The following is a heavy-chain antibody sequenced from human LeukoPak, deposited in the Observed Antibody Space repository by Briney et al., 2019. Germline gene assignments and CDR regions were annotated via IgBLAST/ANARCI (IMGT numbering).Heavy chain of an antibody. D-gene: IGHD5-18*01. Sequence: ASVKVSCKASGGSFSSYAISWVRQAPGQGLEWMGGIIPIFGTANYAQKFQGRVTITTDESTSTAYMELSSLRPEDTAVYYCASGGIQLPLTTSYYMDVWGKGTTVTVSS. J-gene: IGHJ6*03. CDR1: GGSFSSYA. CDR3: ASGGIQLPLTTSYYMDV. V-gene: IGHV1-69*05. CDR2: IIPIFGTA.